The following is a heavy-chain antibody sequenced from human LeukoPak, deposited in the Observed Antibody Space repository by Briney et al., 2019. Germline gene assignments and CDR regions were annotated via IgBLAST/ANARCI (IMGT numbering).Heavy chain of an antibody. CDR3: ARGGSGSYFRLYAFD. V-gene: IGHV3-66*01. CDR1: GFTVSSNY. CDR2: IYSGGST. J-gene: IGHJ4*02. D-gene: IGHD3-10*01. Sequence: PGGSLRLSCAASGFTVSSNYMSWVRQAPGKGLEWVSVIYSGGSTYYADSVKGRFTISRVNSKNTLYLQMNSLRAEDTAVYYCARGGSGSYFRLYAFDWGQGTLVTVSS.